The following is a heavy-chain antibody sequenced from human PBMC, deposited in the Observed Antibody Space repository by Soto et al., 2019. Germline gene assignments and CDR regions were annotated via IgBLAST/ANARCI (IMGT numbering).Heavy chain of an antibody. CDR1: GYTFTSYY. J-gene: IGHJ3*02. CDR2: INPTGGST. D-gene: IGHD3-3*01. V-gene: IGHV1-46*01. CDR3: ARELRLRAFDI. Sequence: QVQLVQSGAEVKKPGASMKVSCKASGYTFTSYYWHWVRQAPGQGLEWMGIINPTGGSTTYAQKFQGRVDMTRDTYTSTVYMELSSLRSEDTAMYYCARELRLRAFDIWGQGTMVTVSS.